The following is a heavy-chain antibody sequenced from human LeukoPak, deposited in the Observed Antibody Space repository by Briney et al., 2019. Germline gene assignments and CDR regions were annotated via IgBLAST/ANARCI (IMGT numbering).Heavy chain of an antibody. J-gene: IGHJ4*02. CDR3: ARANFLYCSSTTCLFDY. D-gene: IGHD2-2*01. Sequence: ASVKVSCKASGYTFTDYYMHWVRQAPAQGFEWMGWINPNSGDTNYAQKFPGRGTFTMDTSISTAHMELSRLRSDDTAVYYCARANFLYCSSTTCLFDYWGQGTLVIVSS. CDR2: INPNSGDT. V-gene: IGHV1-2*02. CDR1: GYTFTDYY.